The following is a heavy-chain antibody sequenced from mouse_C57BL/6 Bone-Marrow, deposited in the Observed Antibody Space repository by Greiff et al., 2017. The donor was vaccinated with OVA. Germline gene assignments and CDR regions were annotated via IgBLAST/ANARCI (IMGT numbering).Heavy chain of an antibody. CDR2: ISDGGSYT. CDR1: GFTFSSYA. V-gene: IGHV5-4*03. CDR3: ARAPAY. Sequence: EVKLVESGGGLVKPGGSLKLSCAASGFTFSSYAMSWVRQTPEKRLEWVATISDGGSYTYYPDNVKGRFTISRDNAKNHLYLQMSHLKSEDTAMYYCARAPAYWGQGTLVTVSA. J-gene: IGHJ3*01.